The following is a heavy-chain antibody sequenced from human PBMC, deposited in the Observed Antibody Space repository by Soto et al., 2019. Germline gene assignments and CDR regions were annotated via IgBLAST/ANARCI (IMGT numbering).Heavy chain of an antibody. V-gene: IGHV3-30-3*01. J-gene: IGHJ6*01. CDR1: GFTLSSHA. D-gene: IGHD3-3*01. CDR3: ARVGRGFWSRRGAMDL. CDR2: ISYDGSNE. Sequence: QVQLVQSGGGVVQPGKSLRLSCAASGFTLSSHAMHWVRQAPGKGLEWVAIISYDGSNEYYGGSLKGRFTISRDNSNNTLFLQMNNLRLEDTAVYYCARVGRGFWSRRGAMDLWGHGTTVTVSS.